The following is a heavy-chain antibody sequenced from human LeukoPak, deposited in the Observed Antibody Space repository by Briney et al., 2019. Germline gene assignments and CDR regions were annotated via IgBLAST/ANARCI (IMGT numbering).Heavy chain of an antibody. CDR3: GRDQGSRHYPRYFDL. CDR1: GGTFSTYA. Sequence: SVKVTCKSSGGTFSTYAISWVRQAPGQGLEWMGGIIPIFGTANYAQKFQGRVTITADESTSTAYMELSSLRSEDTAVYYCGRDQGSRHYPRYFDLWGRGTLVTVAS. V-gene: IGHV1-69*01. D-gene: IGHD3-3*01. CDR2: IIPIFGTA. J-gene: IGHJ2*01.